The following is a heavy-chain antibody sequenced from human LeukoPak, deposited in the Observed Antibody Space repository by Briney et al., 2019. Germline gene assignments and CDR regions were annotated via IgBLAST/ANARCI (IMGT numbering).Heavy chain of an antibody. Sequence: ASVKVSCKASGYTFTSYDINWVRQATGQGLERMGWMNPNSGNTGYAQKFQGRVTMTRNTSISTAYMELSSLRSEDTAVYYCARNYDFWSGYFNHYYYYYMDVWGKGTTVTVSS. CDR1: GYTFTSYD. CDR2: MNPNSGNT. D-gene: IGHD3-3*01. J-gene: IGHJ6*03. V-gene: IGHV1-8*01. CDR3: ARNYDFWSGYFNHYYYYYMDV.